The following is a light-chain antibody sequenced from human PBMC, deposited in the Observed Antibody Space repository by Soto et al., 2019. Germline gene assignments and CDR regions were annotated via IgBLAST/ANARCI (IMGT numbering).Light chain of an antibody. J-gene: IGLJ2*01. CDR2: EGS. CDR3: CSYAGSSTLV. Sequence: QSALTQPASVSGSPGQSITICCTGTSSDVGSYNLVSWYQQHPGKAPKLMIYEGSKWPSGVSNRFSGSKSGNTASLTISGLQAEDEADYYCCSYAGSSTLVFGGGTKLTVL. V-gene: IGLV2-23*01. CDR1: SSDVGSYNL.